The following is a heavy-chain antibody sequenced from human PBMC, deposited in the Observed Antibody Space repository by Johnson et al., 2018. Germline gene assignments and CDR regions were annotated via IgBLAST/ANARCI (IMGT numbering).Heavy chain of an antibody. CDR3: ARDPYFDTGYYYYYMDV. D-gene: IGHD3-22*01. V-gene: IGHV3-30*03. CDR1: GFTFSSYG. Sequence: QVQLVQSGGGVVQPGRSPRLSCAASGFTFSSYGMHWVRQAPGKGLEWVAVISYEGSNKYYADSVKGRFTISRDNSKNTLYLQMNSLRAEDTAVYFCARDPYFDTGYYYYYMDVWGKGTTVTVSS. J-gene: IGHJ6*03. CDR2: ISYEGSNK.